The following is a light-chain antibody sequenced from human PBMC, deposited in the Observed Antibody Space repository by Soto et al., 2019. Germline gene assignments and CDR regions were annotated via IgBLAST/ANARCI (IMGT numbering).Light chain of an antibody. V-gene: IGLV2-14*01. CDR3: SSKTSSGTLYV. J-gene: IGLJ1*01. CDR1: SSDVGGSKY. CDR2: EVS. Sequence: QSVLTQPAPVSGSPGQSITISCTGSSSDVGGSKYVSWYQQHPGKAPRLMIYEVSYRPSGVSNRFSGSKSGNTASLTVSGLQAEDEADYYCSSKTSSGTLYVFGTGTKVTVL.